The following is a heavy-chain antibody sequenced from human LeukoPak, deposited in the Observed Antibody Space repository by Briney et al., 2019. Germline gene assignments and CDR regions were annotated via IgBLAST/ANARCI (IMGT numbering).Heavy chain of an antibody. V-gene: IGHV3-30-3*01. Sequence: GGSLRLSCAASGFTFSSYAMHWVRLAPGKGLEWVAVISYDGSNKYYADSVKGRFTISRDNSKNTLYLQMNSLRAEDTAVYYCARDHTENFDYWGQGTLVTVSS. CDR1: GFTFSSYA. CDR3: ARDHTENFDY. CDR2: ISYDGSNK. J-gene: IGHJ4*02. D-gene: IGHD5-18*01.